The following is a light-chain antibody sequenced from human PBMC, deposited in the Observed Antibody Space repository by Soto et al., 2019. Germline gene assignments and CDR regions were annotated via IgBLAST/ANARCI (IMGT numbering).Light chain of an antibody. Sequence: EIVLTQSPGTLSLSPGERATLPCRASQSVSSSYLAWYQQKPGQAPRLLIYGASSRATGIPDRFSGSGSGTDFTLTISRLEPEDFAVYYCQQYGSSHLTFGGGTKV. CDR3: QQYGSSHLT. V-gene: IGKV3-20*01. J-gene: IGKJ4*01. CDR2: GAS. CDR1: QSVSSSY.